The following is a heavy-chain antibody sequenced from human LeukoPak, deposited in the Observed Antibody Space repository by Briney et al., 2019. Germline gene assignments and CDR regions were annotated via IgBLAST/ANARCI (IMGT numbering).Heavy chain of an antibody. CDR3: AIRKDYFYY. Sequence: GGSLRLSCAASGSTFSSYEMNWVRQAPGKGLEWVSYISSSGSTIYYADSVKGRFTMSRDNSKNTLYLQMNSLRAEDTAVYYCAIRKDYFYYWGQRTLVTVSS. CDR2: ISSSGSTI. CDR1: GSTFSSYE. V-gene: IGHV3-48*03. J-gene: IGHJ4*02. D-gene: IGHD3-3*01.